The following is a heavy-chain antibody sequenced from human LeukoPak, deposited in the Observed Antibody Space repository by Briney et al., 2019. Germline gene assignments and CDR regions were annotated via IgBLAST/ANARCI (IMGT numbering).Heavy chain of an antibody. Sequence: GGSLRLSCAASGFTFSSYGMHWVRQAPGKGLEWVAVISHDGSNKYYADSVQGRITISRDNSKNTLYLQMNSLRAEDTAVYYCARDSGRFDVFDIWGQGTMVTVSS. V-gene: IGHV3-30*03. J-gene: IGHJ3*02. CDR3: ARDSGRFDVFDI. CDR2: ISHDGSNK. D-gene: IGHD3-10*01. CDR1: GFTFSSYG.